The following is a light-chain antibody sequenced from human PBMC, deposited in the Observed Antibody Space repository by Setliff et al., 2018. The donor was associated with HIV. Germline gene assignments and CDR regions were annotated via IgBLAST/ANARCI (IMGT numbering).Light chain of an antibody. J-gene: IGLJ1*01. CDR2: DVS. CDR3: CSYAGSDTLGV. CDR1: SSDVGNYNY. Sequence: QSALTQPRSVSGSPGQSVTISCTGTSSDVGNYNYVSWYQQHPGKAPKLMIYDVSKRPSGVPDRFSGSKSGNTASLTISGLQAEDEADYYCCSYAGSDTLGVFGTGTKVTVL. V-gene: IGLV2-11*01.